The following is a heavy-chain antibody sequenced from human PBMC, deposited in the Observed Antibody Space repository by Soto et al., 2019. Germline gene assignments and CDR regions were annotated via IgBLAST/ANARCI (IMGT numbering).Heavy chain of an antibody. J-gene: IGHJ4*02. CDR1: GFTFSSYG. CDR2: ISYDGSNK. D-gene: IGHD1-26*01. Sequence: QVQLVESGGGVVQPGRPLRLSCAASGFTFSSYGMHWVRLAPGKGLEWVAVISYDGSNKYYADSVKGRFTISRDNSKNTLYLQMNSLRAEDTTVYYCARGAVGAYFDYWGQGTLVTVSS. CDR3: ARGAVGAYFDY. V-gene: IGHV3-30*19.